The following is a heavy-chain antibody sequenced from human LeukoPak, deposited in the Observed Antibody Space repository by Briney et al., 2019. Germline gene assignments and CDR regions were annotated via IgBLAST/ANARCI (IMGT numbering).Heavy chain of an antibody. CDR1: GFTFNTYA. Sequence: GGSLRLSCAASGFTFNTYAMNWVRQAPGRGLEWVSAISGSGGSTYYADSVKGRFTISRDNSKNTLYLQMNSLRAEDTAVYYCAKYLIVLRYFDWLEEGDAFDIWGQGTMVTVSS. J-gene: IGHJ3*02. D-gene: IGHD3-9*01. CDR2: ISGSGGST. V-gene: IGHV3-23*01. CDR3: AKYLIVLRYFDWLEEGDAFDI.